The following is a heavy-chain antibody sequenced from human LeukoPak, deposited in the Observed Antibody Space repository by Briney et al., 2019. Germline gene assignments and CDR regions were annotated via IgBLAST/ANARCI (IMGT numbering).Heavy chain of an antibody. CDR1: GFTFSDYW. J-gene: IGHJ4*02. Sequence: GGSLRLSCAASGFTFSDYWMSWVRQAPGKGLEWVANIKQDGSEKYYVGSVKGRFTISRDNVQNSLYLQMNSLRAEDTAVYYCARRSIAARPGVDYWGQGTLVTVSS. CDR3: ARRSIAARPGVDY. D-gene: IGHD6-6*01. CDR2: IKQDGSEK. V-gene: IGHV3-7*01.